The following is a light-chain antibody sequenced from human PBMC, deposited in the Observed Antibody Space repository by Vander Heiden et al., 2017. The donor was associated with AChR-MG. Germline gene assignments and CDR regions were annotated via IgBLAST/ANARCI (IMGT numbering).Light chain of an antibody. V-gene: IGKV1-33*01. CDR3: QQYDNFPWT. J-gene: IGKJ1*01. Sequence: DIQMTQSPSSLSAVVGDRVTITCQASQDIRSYLNWYQHKPGKAPNLLVYEASNLEKGVPSRFSGSGSGTNFNLTISSLQPEDIATFYCQQYDNFPWTFGQGTKVEIK. CDR2: EAS. CDR1: QDIRSY.